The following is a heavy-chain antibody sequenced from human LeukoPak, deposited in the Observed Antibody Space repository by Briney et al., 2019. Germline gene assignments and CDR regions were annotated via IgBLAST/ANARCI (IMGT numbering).Heavy chain of an antibody. CDR2: ISGSGGST. CDR1: GFTFSSYA. CDR3: AKGLEVPAFYYYGMDV. J-gene: IGHJ6*02. D-gene: IGHD2-2*01. V-gene: IGHV3-23*01. Sequence: TGGSLRLSCAASGFTFSSYAMSWVRQAPGKGLEWVSAISGSGGSTYYADSVKGRFTISRDNSKNTLYLQMNSLRAEDTAVYYCAKGLEVPAFYYYGMDVWGQGTTVTVSS.